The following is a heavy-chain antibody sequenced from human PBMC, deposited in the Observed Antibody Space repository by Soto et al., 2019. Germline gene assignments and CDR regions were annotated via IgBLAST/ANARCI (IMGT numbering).Heavy chain of an antibody. CDR1: GFTFSMYS. CDR3: ARDHLILPAHDFFYGSDV. D-gene: IGHD2-21*02. Sequence: LRLSCEVSGFTFSMYSMSWVRQSPGKGLEWVAKIPQDGVDGHYADSVKGRCTISRDNGKNSLYLQLNNLRAEDAAVYYCARDHLILPAHDFFYGSDVWGRGATVTVSS. CDR2: IPQDGVDG. V-gene: IGHV3-7*03. J-gene: IGHJ6*02.